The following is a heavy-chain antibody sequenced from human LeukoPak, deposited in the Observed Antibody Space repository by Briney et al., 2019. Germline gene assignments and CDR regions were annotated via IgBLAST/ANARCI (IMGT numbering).Heavy chain of an antibody. V-gene: IGHV5-51*01. J-gene: IGHJ2*01. Sequence: NPGESLKISCKGPGYSFSTYWIGWVRPMPGKGLGWMGIIYPGDSDTRYSPSFQGQVTISADKSISTAYLQWSNLKASDTAMYFCARDAIVGATQGYFDLWGRGTLGTVSS. CDR3: ARDAIVGATQGYFDL. D-gene: IGHD1-26*01. CDR2: IYPGDSDT. CDR1: GYSFSTYW.